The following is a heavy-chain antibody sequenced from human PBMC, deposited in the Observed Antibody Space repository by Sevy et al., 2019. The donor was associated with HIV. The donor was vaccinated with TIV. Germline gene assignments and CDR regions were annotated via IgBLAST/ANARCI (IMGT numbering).Heavy chain of an antibody. CDR1: GDSISSSPYY. Sequence: SETLSLTCTVSGDSISSSPYYWGWIRQSHGKGLEWIGSIYYSGSTYYNPSLKSRVPISVDTSKNQFSLKLNSVTAAETAVYYCARQVGQLRFFDWSPGYFDYWDQGILVTVSS. D-gene: IGHD3-9*01. V-gene: IGHV4-39*01. J-gene: IGHJ4*02. CDR3: ARQVGQLRFFDWSPGYFDY. CDR2: IYYSGST.